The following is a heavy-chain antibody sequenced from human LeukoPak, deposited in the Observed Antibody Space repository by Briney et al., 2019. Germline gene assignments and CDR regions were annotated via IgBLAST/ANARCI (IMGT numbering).Heavy chain of an antibody. CDR2: IYYSGST. CDR3: ANDYGGNSGSGAFDI. D-gene: IGHD4-23*01. V-gene: IGHV4-39*01. CDR1: GGSISSSSYY. Sequence: SETLSLTCTVSGGSISSSSYYWGWIRQPPGKGLEWIGSIYYSGSTYYNPSLKSRVTISVDTSKNQFSLKLSSVAAADTAVYYCANDYGGNSGSGAFDIWGQGTMVTVSS. J-gene: IGHJ3*02.